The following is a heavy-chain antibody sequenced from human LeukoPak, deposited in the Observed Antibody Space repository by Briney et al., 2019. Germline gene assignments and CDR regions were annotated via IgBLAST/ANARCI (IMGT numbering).Heavy chain of an antibody. CDR3: ARDSYGADY. D-gene: IGHD4-17*01. CDR2: ISYDGRNK. V-gene: IGHV3-30*04. CDR1: GVSFSNYA. J-gene: IGHJ4*02. Sequence: GRSLRLSCADSGVSFSNYAMHWGRQAPDKGLEWGAVISYDGRNKYYADSVKGRFTISRDNSKNTLYVQMNTLRTDDTAVYYCARDSYGADYWGQGTLVTVSS.